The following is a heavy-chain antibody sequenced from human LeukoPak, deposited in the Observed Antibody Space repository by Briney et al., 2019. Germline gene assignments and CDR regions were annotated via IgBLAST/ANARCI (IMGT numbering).Heavy chain of an antibody. D-gene: IGHD2-2*01. CDR3: AKGIVPAAISNSDY. V-gene: IGHV3-23*01. CDR1: GCTFSSYA. CDR2: INGSGGST. Sequence: PGGSLRLSCVASGCTFSSYAMSWVRQAPGKGLEWVSGINGSGGSTYYADSVKGPFTIYRDNSKNTLNLQMNSQRAEDTAVYYCAKGIVPAAISNSDYWGQGTLVTVSS. J-gene: IGHJ4*02.